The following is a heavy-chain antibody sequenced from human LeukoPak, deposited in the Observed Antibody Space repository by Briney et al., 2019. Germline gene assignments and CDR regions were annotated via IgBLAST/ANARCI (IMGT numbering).Heavy chain of an antibody. V-gene: IGHV3-23*01. CDR3: ARAHPYYYDSSGYSRSYDAFDI. CDR1: GFTFSTYA. Sequence: GGSLRLSCAASGFTFSTYAMSWVRQAPGKGLEWVSTIGASGGSTYYADSVKGRFTISRDNSKNTLYVQMNSLRAEDTAVYYCARAHPYYYDSSGYSRSYDAFDIWGQGTMVTVSS. J-gene: IGHJ3*02. CDR2: IGASGGST. D-gene: IGHD3-22*01.